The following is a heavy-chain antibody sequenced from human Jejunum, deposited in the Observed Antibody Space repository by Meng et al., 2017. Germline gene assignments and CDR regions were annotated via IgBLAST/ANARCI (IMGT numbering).Heavy chain of an antibody. CDR2: IGTLGDT. Sequence: GGSLRLSCATSGFTFSTYDMHWVRQTPGKGLEWVSAIGTLGDTYYPASMKGRFTISRDDAKNSLFLQMNSLRAGDTAVYYCAREEREAPEERWLQPLDYWGQGILVTVSS. CDR1: GFTFSTYD. V-gene: IGHV3-13*01. D-gene: IGHD5-24*01. CDR3: AREEREAPEERWLQPLDY. J-gene: IGHJ4*02.